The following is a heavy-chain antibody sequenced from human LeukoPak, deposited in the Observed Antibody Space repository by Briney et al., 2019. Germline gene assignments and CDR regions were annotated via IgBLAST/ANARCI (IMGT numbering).Heavy chain of an antibody. V-gene: IGHV3-23*01. D-gene: IGHD2-15*01. Sequence: GTLSLTCAVSGASISSTNWWSWVRQAPGKGLEWVSTISGSGGNTYYADSVKGRFTISRDNSKNTLYLQMNSLRAEDTAVYYCAKSVLYVGYCSGGSCYSDYWGQGTLVTVSS. CDR2: ISGSGGNT. CDR1: GASISSTN. J-gene: IGHJ4*02. CDR3: AKSVLYVGYCSGGSCYSDY.